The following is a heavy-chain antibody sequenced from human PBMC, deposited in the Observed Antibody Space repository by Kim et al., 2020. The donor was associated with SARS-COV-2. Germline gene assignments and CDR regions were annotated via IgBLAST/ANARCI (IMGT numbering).Heavy chain of an antibody. J-gene: IGHJ4*02. CDR1: GFTFSSFA. D-gene: IGHD3-10*01. CDR2: ISGDGGLT. V-gene: IGHV3-23*01. Sequence: GGSLRLSCAASGFTFSSFAMSWVRQVPGKGLEWVSFISGDGGLTFYADSVKGRFTISRDNSKNTLYLQMNGLSADDTAVYYCANVFHYGSGDMPNFVDYWGQGPLLTLSS. CDR3: ANVFHYGSGDMPNFVDY.